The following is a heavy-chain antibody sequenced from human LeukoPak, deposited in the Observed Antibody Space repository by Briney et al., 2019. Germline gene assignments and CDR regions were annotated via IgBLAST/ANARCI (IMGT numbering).Heavy chain of an antibody. CDR1: GFTFSSYE. Sequence: GGSLRLSCAASGFTFSSYEMNWVRQAPGKGLEWVSYISSSGSTIYYADSVKGRFTISRDNAKNSLYLQMNSLRAEDTAVYYCARDGYNIAAFDIWGQGTMVTVSS. D-gene: IGHD5-24*01. CDR2: ISSSGSTI. CDR3: ARDGYNIAAFDI. V-gene: IGHV3-48*03. J-gene: IGHJ3*02.